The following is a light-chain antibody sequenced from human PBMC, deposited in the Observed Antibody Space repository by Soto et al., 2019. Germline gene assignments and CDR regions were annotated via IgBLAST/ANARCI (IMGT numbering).Light chain of an antibody. CDR1: QSVTSN. V-gene: IGKV3-11*01. J-gene: IGKJ3*01. CDR3: QQRGTWPPLFA. Sequence: EIVLTQSPATLSLSPGERATLSCRASQSVTSNFAWYQQKPGQAPRLLIYDASKRATGVPARFSGSGSGTDFSLTISSLESEDFAVYYCQQRGTWPPLFAFGPGTRVDI. CDR2: DAS.